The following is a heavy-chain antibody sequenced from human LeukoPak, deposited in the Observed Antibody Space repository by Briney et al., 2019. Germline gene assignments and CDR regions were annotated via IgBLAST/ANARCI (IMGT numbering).Heavy chain of an antibody. CDR1: GDSVSSNSAA. V-gene: IGHV6-1*01. J-gene: IGHJ4*02. CDR2: TYYRSKWSS. CDR3: AGGVDTDLHY. Sequence: SQTLSLTCAISGDSVSSNSAAWNWIRQSPSRGLEWLGRTYYRSKWSSNYAVSVKSRITIHPDTSKNQFSLQLYSVTPEDTAVYYCAGGVDTDLHYWGQGTLVTVSS. D-gene: IGHD5-18*01.